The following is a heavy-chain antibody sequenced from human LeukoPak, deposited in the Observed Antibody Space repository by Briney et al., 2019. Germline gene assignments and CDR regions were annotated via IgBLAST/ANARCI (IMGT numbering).Heavy chain of an antibody. CDR1: GLTVSSHA. Sequence: GGSLRLSCGASGLTVSSHAMSWVRQAPGKGLEWVSTIIGSTANTYYADSVKGRFTISRDDSKNTVYLQMNSLRAEDAAVYSCAKYTSGTSYRGLDQWGHGTLVTVSS. CDR2: IIGSTANT. D-gene: IGHD3-10*01. V-gene: IGHV3-23*01. J-gene: IGHJ4*01. CDR3: AKYTSGTSYRGLDQ.